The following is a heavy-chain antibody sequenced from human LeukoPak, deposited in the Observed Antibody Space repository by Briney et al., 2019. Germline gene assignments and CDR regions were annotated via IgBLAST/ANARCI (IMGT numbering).Heavy chain of an antibody. CDR1: GYTFTGYY. J-gene: IGHJ4*02. V-gene: IGHV1-2*02. CDR3: ASMTYYYDRSGYLNYFDY. D-gene: IGHD3-22*01. CDR2: INPNSGGT. Sequence: ASVKVSCKASGYTFTGYYMHWVRQAPGQGLEWMGWINPNSGGTNYAQKFQGRVTMTRDTSISTAYMELSRLRSDDTAVYYCASMTYYYDRSGYLNYFDYWGQGTLVTVSS.